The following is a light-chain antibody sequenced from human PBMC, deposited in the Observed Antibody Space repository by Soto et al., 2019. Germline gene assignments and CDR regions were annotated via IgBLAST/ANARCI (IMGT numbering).Light chain of an antibody. V-gene: IGKV4-1*01. J-gene: IGKJ4*01. CDR2: WAS. Sequence: DIVMTQSPDSLAVSLGERATINCKSSQIVFNTSNCLHYLAWYQQKPGQPPKLLIYWASTRESWVPDRFSGSGSGTDFTLTISSLQAEDVAVYYCQQSYSTPTFGGGTKVAI. CDR1: QIVFNTSNCLHY. CDR3: QQSYSTPT.